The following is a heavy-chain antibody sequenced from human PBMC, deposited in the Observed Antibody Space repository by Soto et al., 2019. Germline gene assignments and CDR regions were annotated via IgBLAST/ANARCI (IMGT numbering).Heavy chain of an antibody. D-gene: IGHD5-18*01. CDR3: AKDGSLGLWASGGWFDS. J-gene: IGHJ5*01. CDR2: ISWDGGST. V-gene: IGHV3-43*01. Sequence: GGSLRLSCAASGFTFDDYTMHWVRQAPGKGLEWVSLISWDGGSTYYADSVKGRFTISRDNSKNSLYLQMNSLRTEDTALYYCAKDGSLGLWASGGWFDSWGQGTLVTVSS. CDR1: GFTFDDYT.